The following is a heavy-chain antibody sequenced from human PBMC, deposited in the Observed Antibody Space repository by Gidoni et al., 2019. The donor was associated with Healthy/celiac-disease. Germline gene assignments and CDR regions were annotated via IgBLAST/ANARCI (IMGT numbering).Heavy chain of an antibody. Sequence: EVQLLESGGGLVQPGGSLSRSCADSRFTVSSYAMSWVRQAPGKGLGWVSAISGSGGSTYYADSVKGRFTISRDNSKNTLYLQMNSLRAEDTAVYYCAKGNSAKTFPDYWGQGTLVTVSS. V-gene: IGHV3-23*01. J-gene: IGHJ4*02. CDR2: ISGSGGST. CDR1: RFTVSSYA. D-gene: IGHD1-7*01. CDR3: AKGNSAKTFPDY.